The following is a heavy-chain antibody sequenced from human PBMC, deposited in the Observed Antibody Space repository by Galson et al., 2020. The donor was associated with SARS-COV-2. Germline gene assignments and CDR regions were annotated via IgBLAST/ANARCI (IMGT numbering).Heavy chain of an antibody. CDR1: GFTFSDYY. Sequence: WGSLRLSCAASGFTFSDYYMSWIRQAPGKGLEWVSYISSSSSYTNYAASVKGRFTISRDNDKNSLYLQMNSLRAEYTAVYYCARDPSPWLVDYWGQGTLVTVSS. V-gene: IGHV3-11*06. CDR3: ARDPSPWLVDY. J-gene: IGHJ4*02. CDR2: ISSSSSYT. D-gene: IGHD6-19*01.